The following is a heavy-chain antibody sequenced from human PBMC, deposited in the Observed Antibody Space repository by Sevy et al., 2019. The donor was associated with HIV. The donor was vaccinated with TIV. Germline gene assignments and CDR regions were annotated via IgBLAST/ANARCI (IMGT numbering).Heavy chain of an antibody. D-gene: IGHD6-25*01. CDR1: GFSFSKAY. CDR2: IKPKSDGGKT. CDR3: STDGGITAAGIFDN. Sequence: GGSLRLSCATSGFSFSKAYLSWVRQAPGKGLEWVGRIKPKSDGGKTDYAPPIKGRFTISRDDSKEMLYLQVNRLRTEDTAVYYCSTDGGITAAGIFDNWGQGTLVTVSS. J-gene: IGHJ4*02. V-gene: IGHV3-15*01.